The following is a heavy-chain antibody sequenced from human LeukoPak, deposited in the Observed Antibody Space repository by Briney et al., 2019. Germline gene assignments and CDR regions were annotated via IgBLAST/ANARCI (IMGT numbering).Heavy chain of an antibody. CDR3: AKNYRHSSSSLYFDY. Sequence: GGSLRLSCAASGFTFSSYGMHWVRQAPGKGLEWVAFTRYDGSNKYYADSVKGRFTISRDNSKNTLYLQMNSLRAEDTAVYYCAKNYRHSSSSLYFDYWGQGTLVTVSS. V-gene: IGHV3-30*02. CDR2: TRYDGSNK. J-gene: IGHJ4*02. D-gene: IGHD6-6*01. CDR1: GFTFSSYG.